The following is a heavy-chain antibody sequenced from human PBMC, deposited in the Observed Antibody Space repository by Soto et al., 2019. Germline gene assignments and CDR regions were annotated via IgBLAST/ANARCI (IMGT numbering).Heavy chain of an antibody. D-gene: IGHD6-13*01. J-gene: IGHJ6*01. CDR3: ASSVSSSWYSPYYYYGVDV. CDR1: GFTFSSYE. Sequence: GSLRLSCAASGFTFSSYEMNWVRQAPGKGLEWVSYISSSGSTIYYADSVKGRFTISRDNAKNSLYLQMNSLRAEDTAVYYCASSVSSSWYSPYYYYGVDVWGQGTTVTVSS. CDR2: ISSSGSTI. V-gene: IGHV3-48*03.